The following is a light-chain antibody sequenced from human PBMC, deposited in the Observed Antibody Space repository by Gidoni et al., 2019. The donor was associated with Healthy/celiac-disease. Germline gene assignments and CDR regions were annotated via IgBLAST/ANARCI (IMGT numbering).Light chain of an antibody. CDR2: GAS. J-gene: IGKJ1*01. Sequence: EIVMTQSPATLSVSPGERATLSCRASKSFSSNLAWYQQKPGQAPRLLVYGASTRATGIPARFSGSGSGTEFTLTISGLQSEDFAVYYCQQYNNWPRTFGQGTKVEIK. V-gene: IGKV3-15*01. CDR3: QQYNNWPRT. CDR1: KSFSSN.